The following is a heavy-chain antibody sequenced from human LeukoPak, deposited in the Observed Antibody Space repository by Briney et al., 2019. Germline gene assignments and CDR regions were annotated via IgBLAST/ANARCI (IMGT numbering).Heavy chain of an antibody. CDR2: LNPRTGAT. J-gene: IGHJ4*02. D-gene: IGHD5-12*01. Sequence: ASVKVSCKASGYTFVDYYMYWVRQAPGQAFEWIGWLNPRTGATKSAQKFQARVTMTRDTSTSTGFMELTRLTSDDTAVYYCARDHRLGRTGYDMPADWGQGTRVIVSS. V-gene: IGHV1-2*02. CDR1: GYTFVDYY. CDR3: ARDHRLGRTGYDMPAD.